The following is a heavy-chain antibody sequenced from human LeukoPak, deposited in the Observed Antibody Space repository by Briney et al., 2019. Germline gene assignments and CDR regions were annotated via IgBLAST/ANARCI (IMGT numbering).Heavy chain of an antibody. CDR1: GDSINSLDL. D-gene: IGHD2-2*03. CDR3: ARDGGLGHCSSTSCPGDGMDV. Sequence: SGTLSLTCTVSGDSINSLDLWSWVRQPPGKGLEWIGEMYLSGTTHSNPSVKSRVTISIDKSKNQFFLNLSSVTAADTAVYYCARDGGLGHCSSTSCPGDGMDVWGQGTTVTVSS. V-gene: IGHV4-4*02. CDR2: MYLSGTT. J-gene: IGHJ6*02.